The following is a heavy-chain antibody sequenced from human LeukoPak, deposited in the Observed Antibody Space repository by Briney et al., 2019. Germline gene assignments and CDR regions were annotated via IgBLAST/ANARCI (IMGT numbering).Heavy chain of an antibody. V-gene: IGHV4-38-2*02. D-gene: IGHD6-19*01. CDR3: GRNYGLRSGWFGD. Sequence: AETLTLTCTVSGYSISSGYYWGWLRQPPGEGVEWIDSNYHSGSTRYNPSLKSRVTISVDTSKNQFSLKLSSVTAADTAVYYCGRNYGLRSGWFGDWGQGTLVTVSS. CDR1: GYSISSGYY. CDR2: NYHSGST. J-gene: IGHJ4*02.